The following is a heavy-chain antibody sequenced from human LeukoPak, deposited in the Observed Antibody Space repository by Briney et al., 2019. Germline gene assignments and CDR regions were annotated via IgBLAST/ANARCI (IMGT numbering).Heavy chain of an antibody. V-gene: IGHV1-2*02. Sequence: ASAKVSCKASGYTFTGNYMHWVRQAPGQGLEWMGWINPNSGGTNYAQKFQGRVTMTSDTSISTAYMELSSLRSDDTAVYFCAREYCTNGVCYKAHDYWGQGTLVTVSS. J-gene: IGHJ4*02. D-gene: IGHD2-8*01. CDR3: AREYCTNGVCYKAHDY. CDR1: GYTFTGNY. CDR2: INPNSGGT.